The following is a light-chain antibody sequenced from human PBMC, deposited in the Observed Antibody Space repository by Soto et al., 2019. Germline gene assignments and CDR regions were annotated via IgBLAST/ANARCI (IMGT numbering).Light chain of an antibody. J-gene: IGKJ5*01. CDR1: QSLVYSDGNTY. Sequence: DVVMTQSPLSLPVTLGQPASISCRSSQSLVYSDGNTYLNWFQQRPGQPPRRLIFTVSKRDSGVPDRFSGSGSGTDFTLKLSRVEDEDVGVYYCMQGTHWPLTFGQGTRLEIK. CDR2: TVS. CDR3: MQGTHWPLT. V-gene: IGKV2-30*01.